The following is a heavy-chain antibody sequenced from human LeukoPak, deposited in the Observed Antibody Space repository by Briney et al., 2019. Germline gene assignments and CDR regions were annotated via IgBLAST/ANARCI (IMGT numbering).Heavy chain of an antibody. CDR3: ARVTIYGVVINLFDY. J-gene: IGHJ4*02. CDR2: INPNSGGT. CDR1: GYTFTGYF. Sequence: ASVNDSCKASGYTFTGYFMHWVRQAPGQGLEWMGWINPNSGGTNYAQKFQGRVTMTRDTPIRTAYMELSRLRADETAVYYCARVTIYGVVINLFDYWGQGTLVTVSS. V-gene: IGHV1-2*02. D-gene: IGHD3-3*01.